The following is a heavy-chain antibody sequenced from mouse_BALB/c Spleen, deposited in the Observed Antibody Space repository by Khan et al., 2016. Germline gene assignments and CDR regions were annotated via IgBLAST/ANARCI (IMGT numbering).Heavy chain of an antibody. Sequence: EVELVESGGGLVQPGGSLKLSCAASGFTFSSYGMSWVRQTPDKRLELVATINSNGGSTYYPDSVKGRFTISRDNAKNTLYLQMSSLKSEEIAMYYCARMARTINWGQGTTLTVSS. CDR2: INSNGGST. V-gene: IGHV5-6-3*01. CDR3: ARMARTIN. J-gene: IGHJ2*01. CDR1: GFTFSSYG.